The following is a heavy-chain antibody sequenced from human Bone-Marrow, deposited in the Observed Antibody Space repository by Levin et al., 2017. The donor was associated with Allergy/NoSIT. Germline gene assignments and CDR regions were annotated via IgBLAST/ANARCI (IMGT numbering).Heavy chain of an antibody. J-gene: IGHJ4*02. CDR3: AIAEYDCRSGKPRSFDY. V-gene: IGHV1-24*01. D-gene: IGHD3-3*01. CDR2: FDPETDET. CDR1: GSTLSDVS. Sequence: VGSLRLSCKVSGSTLSDVSVNWVRQSPGEGLEWMGRFDPETDETDNAQKFQGRVTVTEDTSTDTGYMELSGLRSDDTTVYYCAIAEYDCRSGKPRSFDYWGQGTLISVSS.